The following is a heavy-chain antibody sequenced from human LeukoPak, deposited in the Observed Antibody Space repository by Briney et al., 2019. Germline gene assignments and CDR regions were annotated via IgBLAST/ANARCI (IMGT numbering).Heavy chain of an antibody. CDR3: ARDREYSSPGAFDI. Sequence: GGSLRLSCAASGFTFSSYAMSWVRRAPGKGLEWVANIKRDGSEKYYVDSVKGRFTISRDNAKNSLYLQMNSLRAEDTAVYYCARDREYSSPGAFDIWGQGTMVTVSS. V-gene: IGHV3-7*01. CDR2: IKRDGSEK. D-gene: IGHD6-6*01. CDR1: GFTFSSYA. J-gene: IGHJ3*02.